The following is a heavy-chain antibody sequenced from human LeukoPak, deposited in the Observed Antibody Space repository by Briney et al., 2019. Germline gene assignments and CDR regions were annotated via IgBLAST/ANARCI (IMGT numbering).Heavy chain of an antibody. Sequence: GGSPRLSCAASGFTFSSYWMYWVRQAPGKGLVWVSRINSDGSSTTYADSVKGRFTISRDNAKNTVYLQMNSLRAEDTAVYYCARVLAVAGTGAFDIWGQETMDSVSS. CDR1: GFTFSSYW. J-gene: IGHJ3*02. D-gene: IGHD6-19*01. CDR3: ARVLAVAGTGAFDI. CDR2: INSDGSST. V-gene: IGHV3-74*01.